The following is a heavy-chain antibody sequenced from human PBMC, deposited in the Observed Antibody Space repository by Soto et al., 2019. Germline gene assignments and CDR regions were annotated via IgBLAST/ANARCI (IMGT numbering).Heavy chain of an antibody. CDR3: ARDXWFGESKHYHYYYGMDV. Sequence: GGSLRLSCAASGFTFSSYAMHWVRQAPGKGLEWVAVISYDGSNKYYADSVKGRFTISRDNSKNTLYLQMNSLRAEDTAVYYCARDXWFGESKHYHYYYGMDVWGQGTTVTVSS. V-gene: IGHV3-30-3*01. CDR2: ISYDGSNK. J-gene: IGHJ6*02. CDR1: GFTFSSYA. D-gene: IGHD3-10*01.